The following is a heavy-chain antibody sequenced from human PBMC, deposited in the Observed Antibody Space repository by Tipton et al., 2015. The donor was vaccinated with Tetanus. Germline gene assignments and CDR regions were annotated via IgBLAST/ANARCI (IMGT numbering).Heavy chain of an antibody. CDR2: IYYSGRT. J-gene: IGHJ6*02. CDR1: GGSISSNY. V-gene: IGHV4-59*01. Sequence: TLSLTCTVSGGSISSNYWSWIRQPPGKGLEWIGYIYYSGRTNYNPSLKSRVTISVDTSKNQFSLKLSSVTAADTAVYYCARAEYSSGWFSTDRDYYYGMDVWGQGTTVTVSS. CDR3: ARAEYSSGWFSTDRDYYYGMDV. D-gene: IGHD6-19*01.